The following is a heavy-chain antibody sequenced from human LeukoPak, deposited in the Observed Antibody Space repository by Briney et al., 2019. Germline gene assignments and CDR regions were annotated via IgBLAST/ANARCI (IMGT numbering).Heavy chain of an antibody. CDR3: ASGGTYYDFWSGAYGMDV. J-gene: IGHJ6*02. V-gene: IGHV3-30-3*01. CDR2: ISYDGSNK. CDR1: GFTFSSYA. Sequence: GRSLRLSCAASGFTFSSYAMHWVRQGPGKGLEWMAVISYDGSNKYYADSVKGRFTISRDNSKNTLYLQMNSLRAEDTAVYYCASGGTYYDFWSGAYGMDVWGQGTTVIVSS. D-gene: IGHD3-3*01.